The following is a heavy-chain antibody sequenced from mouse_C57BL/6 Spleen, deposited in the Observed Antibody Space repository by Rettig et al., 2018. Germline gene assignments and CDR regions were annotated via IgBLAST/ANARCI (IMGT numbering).Heavy chain of an antibody. CDR2: IDPSDSYT. Sequence: FTSYWMHWVKQRPGQGLEWIGEIDPSDSYTNYNQKFKGKSTLTVDKSSSTAYMQLSSLTSEDSAVYYCARRGLLPPFDVWGTGTTVTVSS. CDR3: ARRGLLPPFDV. CDR1: FTSYW. J-gene: IGHJ1*03. D-gene: IGHD1-1*01. V-gene: IGHV1-69*01.